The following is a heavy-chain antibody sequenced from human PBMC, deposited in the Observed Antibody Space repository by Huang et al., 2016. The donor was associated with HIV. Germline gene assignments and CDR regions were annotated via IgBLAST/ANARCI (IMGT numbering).Heavy chain of an antibody. J-gene: IGHJ6*03. CDR3: ARDLWLRDLYYYDYMDV. CDR2: RSYDGSNK. Sequence: QVQLVESGGGVVQPGRSLRLSCAASRFTFSNSAMHWVRQVPWKGLEWVAVRSYDGSNKYYADSVKGRFTISRDNSKNTLYLQMNSLRAEDTSVYYCARDLWLRDLYYYDYMDVWGKGTTVTVSS. V-gene: IGHV3-30-3*01. D-gene: IGHD5-12*01. CDR1: RFTFSNSA.